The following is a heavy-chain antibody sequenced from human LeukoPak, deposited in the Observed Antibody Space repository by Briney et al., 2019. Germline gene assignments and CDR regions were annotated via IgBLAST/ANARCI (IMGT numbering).Heavy chain of an antibody. CDR3: AREPALSAPPFIGTSANPYFDY. CDR1: GYTFTSYY. V-gene: IGHV1-46*01. Sequence: ASVKVSCKASGYTFTSYYMHWVRQAPGQGLEWMGIINPSGGSTSYAQKFQGRVTMTRDTSTSTVYMELSSLRSEDTAVYYCAREPALSAPPFIGTSANPYFDYWGQGTLVTVSS. J-gene: IGHJ4*02. CDR2: INPSGGST. D-gene: IGHD2-2*01.